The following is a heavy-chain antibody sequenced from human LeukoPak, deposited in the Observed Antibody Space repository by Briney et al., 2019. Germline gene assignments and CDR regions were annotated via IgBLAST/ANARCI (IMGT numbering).Heavy chain of an antibody. CDR3: ARGGTYGSGRNQHTTLDY. CDR1: GGSISNDY. D-gene: IGHD3-10*01. V-gene: IGHV4-4*07. CDR2: IYTRGST. J-gene: IGHJ4*01. Sequence: SETLSLTCTVSGGSISNDYWSWIRQAAGKELEWIGRIYTRGSTNYKPSLKSRVTISLDKSKKQFSLNLNSVTAADTAVYYCARGGTYGSGRNQHTTLDYWGQGSLVTVSS.